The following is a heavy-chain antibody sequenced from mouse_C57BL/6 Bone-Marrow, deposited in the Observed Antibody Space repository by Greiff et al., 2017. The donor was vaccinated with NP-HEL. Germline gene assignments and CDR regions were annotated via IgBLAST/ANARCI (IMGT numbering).Heavy chain of an antibody. CDR2: IDPSDSET. D-gene: IGHD1-1*01. Sequence: QVQLKQPGAELVRPGSSVKLSCKASGYTFTSYWMHWVKQRPIQGLEWIGNIDPSDSETHYNQKFKDKATLTVDKSSSTAYMQLSSLTSEDSAVYYCARGDYYGSSNAYFDVWGTGTTVTVSS. J-gene: IGHJ1*03. CDR3: ARGDYYGSSNAYFDV. V-gene: IGHV1-52*01. CDR1: GYTFTSYW.